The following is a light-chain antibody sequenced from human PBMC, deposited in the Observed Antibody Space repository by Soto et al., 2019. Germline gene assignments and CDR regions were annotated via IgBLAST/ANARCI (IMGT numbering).Light chain of an antibody. CDR2: KAS. CDR1: QSIGSW. Sequence: DIPMTQSPSTLSASVGDRVTITCRASQSIGSWLAWYQQKPGKAPTLLIYKASSLESGVPSRFSGSGSGTEFTLTISSLQPDDFATYYCQQYNSYSLYTFGQGTKLEIK. V-gene: IGKV1-5*03. CDR3: QQYNSYSLYT. J-gene: IGKJ2*01.